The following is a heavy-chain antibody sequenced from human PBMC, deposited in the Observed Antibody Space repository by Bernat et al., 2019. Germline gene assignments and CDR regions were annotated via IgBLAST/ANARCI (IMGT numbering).Heavy chain of an antibody. J-gene: IGHJ4*02. Sequence: VQLVESGGGVVQPGRSLRLSCAASGFTFSSNWMSWVRQAPGKGLEWVANIKEDGSEKYYVDSVEGRFTISRDNAKNSLYLQMNGLRVEDTAMYYCWRAPEKGRVDYWGQGTLVTVSS. CDR3: WRAPEKGRVDY. CDR2: IKEDGSEK. V-gene: IGHV3-7*03. CDR1: GFTFSSNW.